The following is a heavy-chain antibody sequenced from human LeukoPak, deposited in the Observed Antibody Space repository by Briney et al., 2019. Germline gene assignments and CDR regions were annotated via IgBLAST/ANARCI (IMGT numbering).Heavy chain of an antibody. CDR2: IYTGGST. CDR3: ARDSLYNFWSGYYHTTYYFDY. V-gene: IGHV4-61*09. J-gene: IGHJ4*02. D-gene: IGHD3-3*01. Sequence: SQTLSLTSTVSGGSISSGNYYWSWIRQPAGKGLEWIGHIYTGGSTNYNPSLKSRVTISVDTSKNQFSLNLSSMTAADTAVYYCARDSLYNFWSGYYHTTYYFDYWGQGTLVTVSS. CDR1: GGSISSGNYY.